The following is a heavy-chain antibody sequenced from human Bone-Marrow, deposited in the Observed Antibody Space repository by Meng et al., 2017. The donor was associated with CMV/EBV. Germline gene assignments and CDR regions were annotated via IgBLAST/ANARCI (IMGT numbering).Heavy chain of an antibody. CDR1: GFTFSSYN. V-gene: IGHV3-21*01. Sequence: GESLKISCAASGFTFSSYNMNWVRQAPGKGLEWVSSISSSTSYIYYADSLKGRFTISRDNAKNSLYLQMNSLRAEDTAVYYCTKDSGRGGHLWFRGVDYWGQGTLVTVSS. CDR3: TKDSGRGGHLWFRGVDY. D-gene: IGHD3-10*01. J-gene: IGHJ4*02. CDR2: ISSSTSYI.